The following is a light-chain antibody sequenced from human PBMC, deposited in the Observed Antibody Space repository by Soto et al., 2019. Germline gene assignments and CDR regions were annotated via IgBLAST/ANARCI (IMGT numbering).Light chain of an antibody. CDR1: RSDIGDSNF. J-gene: IGLJ1*01. CDR2: EVN. Sequence: QSVLTQPASVSGSPGQSVTISCTGPRSDIGDSNFISWYQHSPGKAPRLLIYEVNNRPSGVSKRFSGSKAGNTASLTISGLQAEDEADYYCSSYTSSSTYVFGTGTKLTVL. CDR3: SSYTSSSTYV. V-gene: IGLV2-14*01.